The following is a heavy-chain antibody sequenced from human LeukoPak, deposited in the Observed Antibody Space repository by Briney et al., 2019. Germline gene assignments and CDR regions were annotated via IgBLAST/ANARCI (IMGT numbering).Heavy chain of an antibody. J-gene: IGHJ6*03. V-gene: IGHV1-3*03. D-gene: IGHD2-8*01. CDR2: IYGDNGDT. CDR3: VRGVPGVYFYYYMDV. Sequence: ASVKVSCKASGYSFTSYAMHWVRQAPGQRLEWMGWIYGDNGDTKYSQEFQGRVTIIRDTSASTAYMELSSLRSEDMAVYYCVRGVPGVYFYYYMDVWGKGTTVTVSS. CDR1: GYSFTSYA.